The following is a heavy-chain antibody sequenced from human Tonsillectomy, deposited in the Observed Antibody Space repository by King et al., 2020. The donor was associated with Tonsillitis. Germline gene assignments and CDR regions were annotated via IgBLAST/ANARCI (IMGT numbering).Heavy chain of an antibody. CDR2: ISYTGST. V-gene: IGHV4-59*11. J-gene: IGHJ2*01. D-gene: IGHD7-27*01. CDR3: ARERPDWGDWYFDL. Sequence: VQLQESGPGLVKPSETLSLSCTVSGGSISNHYWSWIRQPPGKGLEWMGSISYTGSTNYNHSLDSRVTISLDTSKKQLSLRKNSVTAADTALYYCARERPDWGDWYFDLWGRGTLVTVSS. CDR1: GGSISNHY.